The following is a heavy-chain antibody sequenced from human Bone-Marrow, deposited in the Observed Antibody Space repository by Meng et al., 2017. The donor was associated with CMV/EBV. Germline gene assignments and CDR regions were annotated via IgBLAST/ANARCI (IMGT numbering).Heavy chain of an antibody. D-gene: IGHD6-6*01. V-gene: IGHV3-48*04. J-gene: IGHJ4*02. CDR1: GFTFSSYS. CDR2: IRSTGGTI. Sequence: GESLKLSCAASGFTFSSYSMNWVRQAPGKGLEWVSYIRSTGGTIYYADSVKGRFTVSRDNARNSLYLQMNSLRVEDTAVYYCAGGTSSGDYFYYLGQGTLVTFSS. CDR3: AGGTSSGDYFYY.